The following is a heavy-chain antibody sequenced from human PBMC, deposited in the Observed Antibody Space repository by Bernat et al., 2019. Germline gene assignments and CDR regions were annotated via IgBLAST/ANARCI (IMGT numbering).Heavy chain of an antibody. CDR1: GGSFGGYY. Sequence: QVQLQQWGAGLLKPSETLSLTCAVYGGSFGGYYWSWIRQPPGKGLEWIGEINHSGSTNYNPSLKSRVTISVDTSKNQFSLKLSSVTAADTAVYYCARVSSGSYDWGQGTLVTVSS. CDR2: INHSGST. V-gene: IGHV4-34*01. D-gene: IGHD1-26*01. CDR3: ARVSSGSYD. J-gene: IGHJ4*02.